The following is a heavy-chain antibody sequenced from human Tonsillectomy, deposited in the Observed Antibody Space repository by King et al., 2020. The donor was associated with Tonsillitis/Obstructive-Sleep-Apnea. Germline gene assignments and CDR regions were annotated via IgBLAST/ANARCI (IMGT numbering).Heavy chain of an antibody. CDR1: GYTFTSYG. CDR2: ISAYNGNR. D-gene: IGHD3-10*01. V-gene: IGHV1-18*01. CDR3: ARDRDYSYGMDV. Sequence: VQLVESGAEVKKPGASVKVSCKASGYTFTSYGISWVRQAPGQGLEWMGWISAYNGNRNYAQKFQGRVTMNTDTSTSTVYMEMRSLRSDDTAVYYCARDRDYSYGMDVWGQGTTVTVSS. J-gene: IGHJ6*02.